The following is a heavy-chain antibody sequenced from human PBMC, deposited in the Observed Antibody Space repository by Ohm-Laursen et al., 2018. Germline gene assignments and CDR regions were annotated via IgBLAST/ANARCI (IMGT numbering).Heavy chain of an antibody. CDR2: INQDISSK. CDR1: GFTFRNYW. D-gene: IGHD6-6*01. CDR3: AQLPSYGMDV. Sequence: SLRLSCAASGFTFRNYWMTWVRQAPGKGLEWVANINQDISSKYYVASVRGRFTISRDNAKNSLYLQMNSLRAEDTALYYCAQLPSYGMDVWGQGTTVTVSS. J-gene: IGHJ6*02. V-gene: IGHV3-7*03.